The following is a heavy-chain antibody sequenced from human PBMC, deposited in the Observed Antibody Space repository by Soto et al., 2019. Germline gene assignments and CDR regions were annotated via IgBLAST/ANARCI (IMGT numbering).Heavy chain of an antibody. Sequence: QVQLQESGPGLVKPSETLSLTCIVSGGSISGYFWNWIRQPPGKGLEWIGYIYYSETTNYNPSLKSRVTISVDTSKSQISLKLRSVTAADTAVYYCARAPYDSSGYGRYPVDLWGRGTLVTVSA. CDR2: IYYSETT. CDR3: ARAPYDSSGYGRYPVDL. D-gene: IGHD3-22*01. CDR1: GGSISGYF. V-gene: IGHV4-59*01. J-gene: IGHJ2*01.